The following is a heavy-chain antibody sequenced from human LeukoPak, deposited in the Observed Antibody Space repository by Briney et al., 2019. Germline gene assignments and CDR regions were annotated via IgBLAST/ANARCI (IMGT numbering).Heavy chain of an antibody. J-gene: IGHJ6*03. CDR3: ASNGQVVPAAIYYYYYMDV. CDR2: IYSGGST. CDR1: GFTVSSNY. D-gene: IGHD2-2*01. Sequence: PGGSLRLSCAASGFTVSSNYMSWVRQAPGKGLEWVSVIYSGGSTYYADSVKGRFTISRDNSKNTLYLQMNSLRAEDTAVYYCASNGQVVPAAIYYYYYMDVWGKGTTVTVSS. V-gene: IGHV3-53*01.